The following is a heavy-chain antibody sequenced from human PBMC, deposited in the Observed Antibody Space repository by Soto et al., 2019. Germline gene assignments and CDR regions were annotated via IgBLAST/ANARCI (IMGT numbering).Heavy chain of an antibody. D-gene: IGHD5-18*01. CDR2: INPNSGGT. V-gene: IGHV1-2*04. CDR1: GYTFTGYY. J-gene: IGHJ4*02. Sequence: ASVKVSFKASGYTFTGYYMHWVRQAPGQGLEWMGWINPNSGGTNYAQKFQGWVTMTRDTSISTAYMELSRLRSDDTAVYYCARAPGIQLWLSFDYWGQGTLVTVSS. CDR3: ARAPGIQLWLSFDY.